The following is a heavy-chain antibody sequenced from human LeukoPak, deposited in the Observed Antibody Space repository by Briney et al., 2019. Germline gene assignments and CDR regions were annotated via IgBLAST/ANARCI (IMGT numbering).Heavy chain of an antibody. J-gene: IGHJ4*02. CDR1: GYTFTSYY. Sequence: ASVKVSCKASGYTFTSYYMHWVRQAPGQRLEWMGWINAGNGNTKYSQKFQGRVTITRDTSASTAYMELSSLRSEDTAIYYCARGRWSATTASYYLDFWGQGTLVTVSS. D-gene: IGHD2-15*01. CDR3: ARGRWSATTASYYLDF. V-gene: IGHV1-3*01. CDR2: INAGNGNT.